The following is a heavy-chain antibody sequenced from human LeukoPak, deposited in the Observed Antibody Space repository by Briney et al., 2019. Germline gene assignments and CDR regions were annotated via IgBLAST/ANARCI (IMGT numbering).Heavy chain of an antibody. CDR1: GFTFSSYA. V-gene: IGHV3-23*01. Sequence: GGSLRLSCAAPGFTFSSYAMSWVRQAPGKGLEWVSAISGSGGSTYYADSVKGRFTISRDNSKNTLYLQMNSLRAEDTAVYYCAKGTGYSSSWPFDYWGQGTLVTVSS. J-gene: IGHJ4*02. D-gene: IGHD6-13*01. CDR2: ISGSGGST. CDR3: AKGTGYSSSWPFDY.